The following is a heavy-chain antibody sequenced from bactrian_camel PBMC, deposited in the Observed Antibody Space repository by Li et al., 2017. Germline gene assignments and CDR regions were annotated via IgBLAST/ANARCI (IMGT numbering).Heavy chain of an antibody. D-gene: IGHD6*01. V-gene: IGHV3S25*01. CDR2: INSGGGTT. Sequence: QLVESGGGLVQPGGSLTLSCAASGFTSSSYWMYWVRQAPGKGLEWVSAINSGGGTTYYADSVKGRFTISRDNGKNTVYLQMNSLKPEDTAMYYCAAVTNNGCGGSWYPSYSYWGQGTQVTVS. CDR3: AAVTNNGCGGSWYPSYSY. CDR1: GFTSSSYW. J-gene: IGHJ4*01.